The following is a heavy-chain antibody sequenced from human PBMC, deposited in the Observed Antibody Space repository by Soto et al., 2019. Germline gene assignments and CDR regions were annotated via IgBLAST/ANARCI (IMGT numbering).Heavy chain of an antibody. V-gene: IGHV1-18*01. J-gene: IGHJ6*02. D-gene: IGHD6-13*01. CDR3: AREKIEAAETNYYYYGMDV. CDR2: ISAYNGNT. CDR1: GGPFRSYA. Sequence: ASVKVSCKASGGPFRSYAISWVRQAPGKGLEWMGWISAYNGNTNYAQKLQGRVTMTTDTSTSTAYMELRSLRSDDTAVYYCAREKIEAAETNYYYYGMDVWGQGTTVTVSS.